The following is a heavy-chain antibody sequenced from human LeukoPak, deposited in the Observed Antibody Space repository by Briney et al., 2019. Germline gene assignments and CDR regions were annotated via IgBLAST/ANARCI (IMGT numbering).Heavy chain of an antibody. Sequence: GESLKISCKGSGYSFTSYWIGWVRQMPGKGLEWMGIIYPGDSDTRYSPSFQGQVTISADKSISTAYLQWSSLKASDTAMYYCARHGRDSSSWYPAFDIWGQGTVVTVSS. D-gene: IGHD6-13*01. CDR1: GYSFTSYW. J-gene: IGHJ3*02. V-gene: IGHV5-51*01. CDR2: IYPGDSDT. CDR3: ARHGRDSSSWYPAFDI.